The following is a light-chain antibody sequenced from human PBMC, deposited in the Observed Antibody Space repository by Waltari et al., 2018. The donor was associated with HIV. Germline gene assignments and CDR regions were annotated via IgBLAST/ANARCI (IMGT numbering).Light chain of an antibody. CDR1: QTVGKY. V-gene: IGKV1-39*01. CDR2: AAS. Sequence: DIQMTQSPSYLSASVGDTVTIACRTNQTVGKYVNWYQQKLGKAPELLIYAASNLQTGVPSRFSGRGSGTSFALTITSLQSGDFATYYCHQTYINPRTFGPGTKLDI. J-gene: IGKJ2*01. CDR3: HQTYINPRT.